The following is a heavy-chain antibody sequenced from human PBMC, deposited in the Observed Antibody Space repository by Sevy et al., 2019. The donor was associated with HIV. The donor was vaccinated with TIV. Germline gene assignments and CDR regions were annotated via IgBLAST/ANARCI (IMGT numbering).Heavy chain of an antibody. J-gene: IGHJ6*02. CDR1: GGTFSSYA. CDR3: ARDGAHQLKFYYYYGMDV. Sequence: ASVKVSSKASGGTFSSYAISWVRQAPGQGLEWMGGIIPIFGTANYAQKFQGRVTITADESTSTDYMELSSLRSEDTAVYYCARDGAHQLKFYYYYGMDVWGQGTTVTVSS. V-gene: IGHV1-69*13. CDR2: IIPIFGTA.